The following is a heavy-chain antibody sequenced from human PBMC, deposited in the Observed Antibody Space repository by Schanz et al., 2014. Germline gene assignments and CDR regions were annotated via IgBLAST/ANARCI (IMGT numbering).Heavy chain of an antibody. V-gene: IGHV1-69*02. Sequence: QVQLVQSEAEVKKPGASVKVSCKASGYTFTSDSMHWVRQAPGQGLEWMGRIIPILGIANYAQNFQGRVTITADKSTSTAYMELTSLRSEDTAVYYCAGTYCSSTSCYTGYYYMDVWGQGTTVTVSS. CDR2: IIPILGIA. D-gene: IGHD2-2*02. CDR1: GYTFTSDS. CDR3: AGTYCSSTSCYTGYYYMDV. J-gene: IGHJ6*03.